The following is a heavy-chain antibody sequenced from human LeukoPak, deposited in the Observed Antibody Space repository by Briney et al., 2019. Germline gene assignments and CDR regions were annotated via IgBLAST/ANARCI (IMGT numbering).Heavy chain of an antibody. CDR2: INWNGGST. J-gene: IGHJ3*02. D-gene: IGHD1-26*01. CDR3: ARWAGAKTRAFDI. Sequence: GGSLRLSCAASGFTFDNHAMHWVRQAPGKGLEWVSGINWNGGSTGYADSVKGRFTISRDNAKNSLYLQMNSLRAEDTALYHCARWAGAKTRAFDIWGQGTMVTVSS. CDR1: GFTFDNHA. V-gene: IGHV3-20*01.